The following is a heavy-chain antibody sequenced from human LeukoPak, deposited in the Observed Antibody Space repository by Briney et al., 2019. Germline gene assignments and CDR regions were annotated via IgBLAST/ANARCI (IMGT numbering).Heavy chain of an antibody. CDR1: GYSFSRYA. V-gene: IGHV3-64D*09. J-gene: IGHJ4*02. Sequence: PGGSLRLSCSASGYSFSRYAMHCVRQAPGKGLEYVSAIITLGGNTYYADSVKGRFNISRDNSKNTLYLQMNSLRPEDTAVYYCVKHGAPFDYWGQGTLVTVSS. D-gene: IGHD4/OR15-4a*01. CDR3: VKHGAPFDY. CDR2: IITLGGNT.